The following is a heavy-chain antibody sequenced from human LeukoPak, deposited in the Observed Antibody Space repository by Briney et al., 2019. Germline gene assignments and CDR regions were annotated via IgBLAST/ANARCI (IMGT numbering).Heavy chain of an antibody. D-gene: IGHD3-22*01. CDR1: GGSISSSNYY. J-gene: IGHJ4*02. V-gene: IGHV4-39*01. Sequence: SETLSLTCTVSGGSISSSNYYWGWIRQPPGKGLEWIGSFYYSGSTYYNPSLKSRVTISVDTSKNQFSLKLSSVTAADTAVYYCARLPYYDSSGYWSDYFDYWGQGTLVTVSS. CDR3: ARLPYYDSSGYWSDYFDY. CDR2: FYYSGST.